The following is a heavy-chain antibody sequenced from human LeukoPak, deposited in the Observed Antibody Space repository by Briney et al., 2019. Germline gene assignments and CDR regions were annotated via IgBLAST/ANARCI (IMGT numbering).Heavy chain of an antibody. D-gene: IGHD4-17*01. CDR3: ASGYGDYVESTVFDY. Sequence: GRSLRLSCAASGFTFSSYAMHWVRQAPGKGLEWVAVISYDGSNKYSADSVKGRFTISRDNSKNTLYLQMNSLRAEDTAVYYCASGYGDYVESTVFDYWGQGTLVTVSS. V-gene: IGHV3-30*04. CDR1: GFTFSSYA. J-gene: IGHJ4*02. CDR2: ISYDGSNK.